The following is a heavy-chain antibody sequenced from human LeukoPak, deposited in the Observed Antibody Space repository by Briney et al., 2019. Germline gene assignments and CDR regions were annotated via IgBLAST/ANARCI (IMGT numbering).Heavy chain of an antibody. Sequence: GGSLRLSCAASGLTFSSFWMSWVRQAPGKGLEWVANIKRDGSEKYYVDSVKGRFTISRDNAKNSLYLQMNSLRAEDTAVYYCTRDLSPVVRASPMGYWGQGTLVTVSS. D-gene: IGHD3-10*01. CDR3: TRDLSPVVRASPMGY. CDR1: GLTFSSFW. CDR2: IKRDGSEK. J-gene: IGHJ4*02. V-gene: IGHV3-7*01.